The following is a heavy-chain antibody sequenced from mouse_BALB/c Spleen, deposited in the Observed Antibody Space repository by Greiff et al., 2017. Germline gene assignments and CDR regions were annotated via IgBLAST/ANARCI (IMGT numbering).Heavy chain of an antibody. V-gene: IGHV1-20*02. J-gene: IGHJ4*01. CDR3: ARGNGYYAMDY. CDR2: INPYNGDT. Sequence: VQLKQSRPELVKPGASVKISCKASGYSFTGYFMNWVMQSHGKSLEWIGRINPYNGDTFYNQKFKGKATLTVDKSSSTAHMELRSLASEDSAVYYCARGNGYYAMDYWGQGTSGTVSS. CDR1: GYSFTGYF.